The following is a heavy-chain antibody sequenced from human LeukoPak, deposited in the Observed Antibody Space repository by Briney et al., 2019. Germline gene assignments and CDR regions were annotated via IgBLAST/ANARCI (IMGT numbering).Heavy chain of an antibody. D-gene: IGHD3-10*02. CDR1: GFTFTNYA. V-gene: IGHV3-23*01. CDR2: MSGRGVST. CDR3: AKDFGMFSN. J-gene: IGHJ4*02. Sequence: GGSLRLSCAASGFTFTNYAMSWVRQAPGKGLEWVSGMSGRGVSTYYADSVKGRFTISRDSSKNTLYLQMSSLRAEDTAIYYSAKDFGMFSNWGQGTLVTVSS.